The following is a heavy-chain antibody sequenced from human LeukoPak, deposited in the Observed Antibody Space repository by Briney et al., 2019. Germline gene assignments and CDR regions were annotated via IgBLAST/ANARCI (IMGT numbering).Heavy chain of an antibody. CDR3: SKPGDSVYYYYMDV. CDR1: GFTFSSYA. V-gene: IGHV3-23*01. J-gene: IGHJ6*03. CDR2: ISGSGGNT. D-gene: IGHD7-27*01. Sequence: PGGSLRLSCAASGFTFSSYAMSWVRQAPGKGLEWVSAISGSGGNTYYADSVKGRFTISRDNSKNTLYLQMNSLRAECTVVYYWSKPGDSVYYYYMDVGGEGTTVPVPS.